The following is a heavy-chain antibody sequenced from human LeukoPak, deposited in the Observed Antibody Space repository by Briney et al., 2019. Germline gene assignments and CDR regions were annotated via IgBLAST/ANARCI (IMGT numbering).Heavy chain of an antibody. CDR1: GGSISSGGYY. V-gene: IGHV4-31*03. D-gene: IGHD3-10*01. Sequence: PSETLSLTCTVSGGSISSGGYYWSWIRQHPGTALEWIGYIYYSGSTYYNPSLKSRVTISVDTSKNQFSLKLSSVTAADTAVYYCARGWAITMVRGPMGWFDPWGQGTLVTVSS. CDR2: IYYSGST. J-gene: IGHJ5*02. CDR3: ARGWAITMVRGPMGWFDP.